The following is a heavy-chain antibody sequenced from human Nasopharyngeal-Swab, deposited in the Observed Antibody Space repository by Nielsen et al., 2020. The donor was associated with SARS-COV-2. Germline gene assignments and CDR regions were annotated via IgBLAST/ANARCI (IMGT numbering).Heavy chain of an antibody. J-gene: IGHJ6*03. V-gene: IGHV7-4-1*02. CDR3: ARSPYYYYMDV. CDR2: INTNTGNP. CDR1: GCTVTNYA. Sequence: VKVSGMAFGCTVTNYAMTWVRQAPGQGLEWMGWINTNTGNPTYAQGFTGRFVFSLDTSVSTAYLQISSLKAEDTAVYYCARSPYYYYMDVWGKGTTVTVSS.